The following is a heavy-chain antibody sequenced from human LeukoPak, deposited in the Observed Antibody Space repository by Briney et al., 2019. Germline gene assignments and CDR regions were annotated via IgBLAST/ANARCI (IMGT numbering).Heavy chain of an antibody. CDR2: IIPIFGTA. D-gene: IGHD2-15*01. CDR1: GGTFSSYA. Sequence: SVKVSCKASGGTFSSYAISWVRQAPGQGLEWMGRIIPIFGTANYAQKFQGRVTITTDESTSTAYIELSSLRSEDTAVYYCARSHCSGGSCYFDYWGQGTLVTVSS. V-gene: IGHV1-69*05. CDR3: ARSHCSGGSCYFDY. J-gene: IGHJ4*02.